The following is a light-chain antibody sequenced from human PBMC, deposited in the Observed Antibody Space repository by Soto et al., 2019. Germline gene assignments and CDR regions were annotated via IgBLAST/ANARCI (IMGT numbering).Light chain of an antibody. V-gene: IGLV2-11*01. CDR1: SSDVRTYNY. CDR2: DVT. Sequence: QSVLTQPLSVSGSPGESVTISCTGTSSDVRTYNYVSWYQQQPDKAPKLVIYDVTERPSGVPDRFSGSKSDNTASLTISGLQAEDEAHYYCCSYAGTFSFVFGNGKKVTV. J-gene: IGLJ1*01. CDR3: CSYAGTFSFV.